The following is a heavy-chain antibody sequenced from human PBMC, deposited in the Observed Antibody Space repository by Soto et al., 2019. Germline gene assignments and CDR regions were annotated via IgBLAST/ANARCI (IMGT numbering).Heavy chain of an antibody. CDR3: TSGRQWFVPFDN. D-gene: IGHD3-22*01. CDR2: MNPITGGT. CDR1: GYTFTNYG. Sequence: GASVKVSSKTSGYTFTNYGITWVRQSPGQGLEWMGWMNPITGGTNYAQKFQGRVTMTRDTSISTAYMELNRLTSDDTAVYYCTSGRQWFVPFDNWGQGTLVTSPQ. J-gene: IGHJ4*02. V-gene: IGHV1-2*02.